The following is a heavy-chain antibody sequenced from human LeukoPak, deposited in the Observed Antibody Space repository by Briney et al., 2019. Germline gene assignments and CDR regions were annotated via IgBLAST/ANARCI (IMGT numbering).Heavy chain of an antibody. D-gene: IGHD4-17*01. V-gene: IGHV3-23*01. CDR3: TKDPNGDYVGAFDP. CDR1: GITLSNYG. CDR2: ISGSGGGT. J-gene: IGHJ5*02. Sequence: PGGSLRLSCAVSGITLSNYGMTWVRQAPGKGLEWVAGISGSGGGTHYADSVKGRFTISRDNSKNTLYLQMNSLRADDTAVYYCTKDPNGDYVGAFDPWGQGTLVTVSS.